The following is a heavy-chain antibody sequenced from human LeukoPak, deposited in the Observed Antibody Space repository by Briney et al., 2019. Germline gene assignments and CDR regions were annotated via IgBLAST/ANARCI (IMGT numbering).Heavy chain of an antibody. CDR1: GGSITSHF. Sequence: SETLSLTCTVSGGSITSHFWSWIRQPPGKGLEWIGYIYHSGITNYNPSLKSRVTISVDTSKNQFSLELSSVTAADTAVYYCARDGYSGSSLFDSWSQGTLVTVSS. D-gene: IGHD1-26*01. CDR3: ARDGYSGSSLFDS. J-gene: IGHJ4*02. V-gene: IGHV4-59*11. CDR2: IYHSGIT.